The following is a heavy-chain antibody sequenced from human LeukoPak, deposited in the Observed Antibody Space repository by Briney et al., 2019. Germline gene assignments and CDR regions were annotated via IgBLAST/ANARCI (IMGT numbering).Heavy chain of an antibody. J-gene: IGHJ4*02. V-gene: IGHV1-46*01. D-gene: IGHD1-26*01. CDR1: GYTFTSYG. CDR3: ARRHKHYYQIDY. CDR2: VNPSGGST. Sequence: ASVKVSCKASGYTFTSYGISWVRQAPGQGLEWMGMVNPSGGSTSYAQKFQGRVTITRDTSTTTVYMELSSLRSDDTAVFYCARRHKHYYQIDYWGQGTLVTVSS.